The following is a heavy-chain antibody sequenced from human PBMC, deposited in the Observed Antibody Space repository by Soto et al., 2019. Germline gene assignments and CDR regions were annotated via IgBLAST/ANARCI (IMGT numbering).Heavy chain of an antibody. J-gene: IGHJ6*01. V-gene: IGHV3-30*04. D-gene: IGHD4-17*01. CDR1: GGTPIAFA. Sequence: PGQDRIDWCSGSGGTPIAFAMHWARHAPGKGLEWVAVISYDGSKKYLADSVKGRFTISRDNSKNTLYLQMNSLRTEDTGVYYCVLSYGDLGPYLYY. CDR3: VLSYGDLGPYLYY. CDR2: ISYDGSKK.